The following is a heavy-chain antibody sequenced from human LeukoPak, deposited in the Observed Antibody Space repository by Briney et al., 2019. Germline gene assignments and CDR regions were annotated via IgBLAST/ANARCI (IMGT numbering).Heavy chain of an antibody. CDR1: GFTFSSYA. J-gene: IGHJ6*03. CDR3: AKSPRGYSYGYGMGYYYMDV. V-gene: IGHV3-23*01. CDR2: ISGSGGST. D-gene: IGHD5-18*01. Sequence: GGSLRLSCAASGFTFSSYAMSWVRQAPGKGLEWVSAISGSGGSTYCADSVKGRFTISRDNSKNTLYLQMNSLRAEDTAVYYCAKSPRGYSYGYGMGYYYMDVWGKGTTVTVSS.